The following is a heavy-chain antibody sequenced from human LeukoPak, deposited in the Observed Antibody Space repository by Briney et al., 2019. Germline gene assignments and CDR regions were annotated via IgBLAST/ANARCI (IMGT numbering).Heavy chain of an antibody. V-gene: IGHV3-33*01. D-gene: IGHD5-18*01. CDR1: GFTFSSYG. CDR3: ARGGRYSYGFTLN. CDR2: IWYDGSNK. Sequence: PGGSLRLSCAASGFTFSSYGMHWVRQAPGKGLEWVAVIWYDGSNKYYADSVKGRFTISRDNSKNTLYLQMNSLRAEDTAVYYCARGGRYSYGFTLNWGQGALVTVSS. J-gene: IGHJ4*02.